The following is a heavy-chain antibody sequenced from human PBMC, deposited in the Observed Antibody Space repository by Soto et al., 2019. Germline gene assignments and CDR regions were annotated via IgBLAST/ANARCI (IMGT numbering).Heavy chain of an antibody. J-gene: IGHJ4*02. V-gene: IGHV3-23*01. Sequence: GGSLRLSCAASGFTFSSFSMSWVRQAPGKELEWVSTIDGSGRRTYYADSVKGRFTISRDNSKNTLYLQMNSLRAEDTAVYYCASFREAMVQHWGQGTLVTVSS. CDR1: GFTFSSFS. CDR3: ASFREAMVQH. CDR2: IDGSGRRT. D-gene: IGHD5-18*01.